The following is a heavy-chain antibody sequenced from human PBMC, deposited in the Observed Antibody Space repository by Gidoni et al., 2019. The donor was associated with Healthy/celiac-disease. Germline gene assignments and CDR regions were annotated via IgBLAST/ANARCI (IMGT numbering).Heavy chain of an antibody. Sequence: EVQLVESGGGLVKPGGSLRLSCAASGFTFSNAWMSWVRQAPGKGLEWVGRIKSKTDGGTTDYAAPVKGRFTISRDDSKNTLYLQMNSLKTEDTAVYYCTTPPEIVVVPAAPEDYYYYYMDVWGKGTTVTVSS. CDR2: IKSKTDGGTT. D-gene: IGHD2-2*01. CDR1: GFTFSNAW. V-gene: IGHV3-15*01. CDR3: TTPPEIVVVPAAPEDYYYYYMDV. J-gene: IGHJ6*03.